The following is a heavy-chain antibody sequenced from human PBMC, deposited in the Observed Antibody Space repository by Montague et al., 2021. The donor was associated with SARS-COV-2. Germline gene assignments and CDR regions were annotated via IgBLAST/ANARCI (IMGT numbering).Heavy chain of an antibody. D-gene: IGHD3-10*01. CDR3: ARSLFYGSGGYSDF. CDR1: GFTFSDFY. CDR2: ITGTNNGI. J-gene: IGHJ4*02. Sequence: SLRLSCAASGFTFSDFYINWVRQAPGKGLEWLSFITGTNNGIRYSDSVKGRFTVSRDNAHSSVYLHLDSLTAEDTAVYYCARSLFYGSGGYSDFWGQGTLVAVSS. V-gene: IGHV3-11*03.